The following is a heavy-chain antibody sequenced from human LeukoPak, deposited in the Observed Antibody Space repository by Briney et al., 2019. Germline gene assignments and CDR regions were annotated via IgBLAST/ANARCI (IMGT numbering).Heavy chain of an antibody. Sequence: ASVKVSCKASGYTFTSYYMHWVRQAPGQGLEWMGIINPSGGSTSYAQKFQGRVTMTRDTSTSTVYMELSSLRSEDTAVYYCARNSQWLRVYYYGVDVWGQGTTVTVSS. CDR2: INPSGGST. CDR3: ARNSQWLRVYYYGVDV. CDR1: GYTFTSYY. V-gene: IGHV1-46*01. D-gene: IGHD6-19*01. J-gene: IGHJ6*02.